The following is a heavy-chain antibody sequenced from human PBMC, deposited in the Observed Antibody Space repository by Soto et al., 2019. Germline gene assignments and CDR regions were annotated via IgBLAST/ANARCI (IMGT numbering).Heavy chain of an antibody. V-gene: IGHV1-18*01. CDR3: ARDITGATGDY. CDR1: GYTFINYN. D-gene: IGHD1-26*01. J-gene: IGHJ4*02. Sequence: QVQLVQSGPEVKEPGASVRVSCKASGYTFINYNIFWVRQAPGQGLEWMGWISTSNADTNYAQNFQGRVTMTTDTSTSTAYVELRSLRYGDTAVYYCARDITGATGDYWGQGTLVTVSS. CDR2: ISTSNADT.